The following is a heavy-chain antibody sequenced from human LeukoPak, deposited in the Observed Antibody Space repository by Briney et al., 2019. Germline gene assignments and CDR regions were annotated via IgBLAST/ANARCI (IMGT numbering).Heavy chain of an antibody. CDR1: GFTFSSYA. Sequence: GGSLRLSCAASGFTFSSYAMSWVRQAPGKGLEWVSAISGSGGSTYYADSVKGRFTISRDNSKNTLYLQMNSLRAEDTAVYYCAKDQYSSSWYWHPYDCWGQGTLVTVSS. J-gene: IGHJ4*02. CDR2: ISGSGGST. D-gene: IGHD6-13*01. CDR3: AKDQYSSSWYWHPYDC. V-gene: IGHV3-23*01.